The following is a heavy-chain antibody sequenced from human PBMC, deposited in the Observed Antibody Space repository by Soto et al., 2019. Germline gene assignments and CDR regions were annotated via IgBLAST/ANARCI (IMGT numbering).Heavy chain of an antibody. J-gene: IGHJ4*02. CDR2: IYHSGST. CDR1: GGSISSSNW. Sequence: PSETLSLTCAVSGGSISSSNWWSWVRQPPGKGLEWIGEIYHSGSTNYNPSLKSRVTISVDKSKNQFSLTLSSVTAADTAVYYCARDKRYEKVGFDYWGPGTLVTVSS. V-gene: IGHV4-4*02. D-gene: IGHD1-26*01. CDR3: ARDKRYEKVGFDY.